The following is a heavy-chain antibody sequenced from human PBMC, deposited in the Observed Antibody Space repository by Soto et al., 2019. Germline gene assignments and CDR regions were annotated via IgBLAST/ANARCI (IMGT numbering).Heavy chain of an antibody. CDR2: INAGNGNT. V-gene: IGHV1-3*01. Sequence: QVQLVQSGAEVKKPGASVKVSCKASGYTFTSYAMHWVRQAPGQRLEWMGWINAGNGNTKYSQKFQGRVTITRDTSASTAYMELSSLRSEDTAVYYCAREGGYDYIWGSYRYTGLGAFDIWGQGTMVTVSS. CDR3: AREGGYDYIWGSYRYTGLGAFDI. D-gene: IGHD3-16*02. J-gene: IGHJ3*02. CDR1: GYTFTSYA.